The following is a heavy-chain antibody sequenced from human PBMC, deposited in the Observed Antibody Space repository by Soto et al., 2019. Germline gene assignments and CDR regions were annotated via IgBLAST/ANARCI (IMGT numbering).Heavy chain of an antibody. V-gene: IGHV1-46*03. CDR1: GYTFTTYY. D-gene: IGHD2-2*01. Sequence: GASVKVSCKASGYTFTTYYMHWVRQAPGRGLEWMGIINPSGGSTSYAQKFQGRVTMTRDTSTSTVYMELSSLRSEDTAVYYCARSVSGCGTSCYYYFDFWGQGTLVTVSS. CDR3: ARSVSGCGTSCYYYFDF. J-gene: IGHJ4*02. CDR2: INPSGGST.